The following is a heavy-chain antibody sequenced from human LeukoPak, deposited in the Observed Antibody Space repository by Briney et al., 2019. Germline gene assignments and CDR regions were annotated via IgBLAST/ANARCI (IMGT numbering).Heavy chain of an antibody. CDR1: GFTFSDYY. J-gene: IGHJ4*02. CDR3: ECARFRLSGFDY. CDR2: ISSSGSVI. V-gene: IGHV3-11*01. D-gene: IGHD2/OR15-2a*01. Sequence: GGSLRLSCAASGFTFSDYYMSWIRQAPGKGLEWISYISSSGSVIYYADSVKGRFTISRDNAKNSLYLQMNSLRAEDTAVYYCECARFRLSGFDYWGQGTLVTVSS.